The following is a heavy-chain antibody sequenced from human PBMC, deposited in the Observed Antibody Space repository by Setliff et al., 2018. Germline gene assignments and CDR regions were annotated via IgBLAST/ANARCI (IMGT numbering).Heavy chain of an antibody. CDR3: AAAELGYSSYDAFDI. CDR1: GYTFTSYG. CDR2: ISAYNGNT. Sequence: GASVKVSCKASGYTFTSYGISWVRQAPGQGLEWMGWISAYNGNTNYAQKFQGRVTITRDMSTSTAYMELSSLRSEDTAVYYCAAAELGYSSYDAFDIWGQGTMVTVSS. J-gene: IGHJ3*02. D-gene: IGHD3-22*01. V-gene: IGHV1-18*01.